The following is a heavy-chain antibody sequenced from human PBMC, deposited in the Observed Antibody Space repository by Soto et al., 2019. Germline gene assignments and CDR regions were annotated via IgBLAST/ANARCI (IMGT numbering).Heavy chain of an antibody. D-gene: IGHD5-18*01. CDR1: GGSISSTGYY. CDR3: AKRARYSRESLAYWTQRSSVIGSSGM. J-gene: IGHJ6*01. CDR2: CYYSGNT. V-gene: IGHV4-39*01. Sequence: SQTLSVTYAVSGGSISSTGYYVGWIRQPPGKGLEWIGSCYYSGNTYYNPSLKSRVTISVDTSKNQFSLQLSSVTAADTAVYYCAKRARYSRESLAYWTQRSSVIGSSGM.